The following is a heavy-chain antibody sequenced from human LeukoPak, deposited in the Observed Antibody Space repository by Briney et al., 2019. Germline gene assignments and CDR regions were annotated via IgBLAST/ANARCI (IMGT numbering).Heavy chain of an antibody. J-gene: IGHJ5*02. D-gene: IGHD3-3*01. Sequence: SQTLSLTCAVSGGSISSGGYSWSWNRQPPGKGLEWIGYIYHSGSTYYNPSLKSRVTISVDTSKNQFSLKLSSVTAADTAVYYCARRNFDFWSGNNNWFDPWGQGTLVTVSS. CDR2: IYHSGST. CDR1: GGSISSGGYS. V-gene: IGHV4-30-2*03. CDR3: ARRNFDFWSGNNNWFDP.